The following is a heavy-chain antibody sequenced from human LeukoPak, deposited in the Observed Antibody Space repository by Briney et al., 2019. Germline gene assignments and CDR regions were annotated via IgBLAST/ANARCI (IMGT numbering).Heavy chain of an antibody. V-gene: IGHV3-53*01. Sequence: PGGSLRLSCAASGFTFSSNYMSWVRQAPGKGLEWVSVIYSGGSTYYADSVKGRFTISRDNSKNTLYLQMNSLRAEDTAVYYCARDRITMVRGVIITSYYYYGMDVWGQGTTVTVSS. CDR3: ARDRITMVRGVIITSYYYYGMDV. CDR2: IYSGGST. J-gene: IGHJ6*02. CDR1: GFTFSSNY. D-gene: IGHD3-10*01.